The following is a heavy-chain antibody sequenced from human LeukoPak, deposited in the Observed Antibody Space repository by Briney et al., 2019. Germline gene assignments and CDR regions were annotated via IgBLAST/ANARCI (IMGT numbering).Heavy chain of an antibody. V-gene: IGHV3-21*01. J-gene: IGHJ4*02. CDR1: GFTFSSYS. CDR2: ISSSSSYI. D-gene: IGHD3-22*01. Sequence: GGSLRLSYAASGFTFSSYSMNWVRQAPGKGLEWVSSISSSSSYIYYADSVKGRFTISRDNAKNSLYLQMNSLRAEDTAVYYCARCLYYYDTSGYYQYYFDYWGQGTLVTVSS. CDR3: ARCLYYYDTSGYYQYYFDY.